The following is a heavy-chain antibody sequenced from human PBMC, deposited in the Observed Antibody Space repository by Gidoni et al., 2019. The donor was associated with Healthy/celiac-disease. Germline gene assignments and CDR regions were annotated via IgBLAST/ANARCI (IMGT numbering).Heavy chain of an antibody. V-gene: IGHV4-30-2*01. CDR3: ARVARYDAFDI. J-gene: IGHJ3*02. Sequence: QLQLHESGSGLVKPSQTLSLPCAFSGGSISSGGYSWSWIRQPPGKGLEWIGYIYHSGSTYYNPSLKSRVTISVDRSKNQFSLKLSSVTAADTAVYYCARVARYDAFDIWGQGTMVTVSS. CDR1: GGSISSGGYS. CDR2: IYHSGST.